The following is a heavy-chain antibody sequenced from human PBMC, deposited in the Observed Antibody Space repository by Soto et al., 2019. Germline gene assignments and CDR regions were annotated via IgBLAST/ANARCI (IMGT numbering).Heavy chain of an antibody. Sequence: DVQLLESGGGLANMGGPRRLPCAAPGLGFSTYVLTWVPQAQGKGLEWVSNGGSGGGTYYADSVKARFTISKENSKNTLYLQMNSLRAEDTAVYYCVKFRGRAYHYYYMDVWGNGTTVTVSS. CDR1: GLGFSTYV. CDR2: GGSGGGT. V-gene: IGHV3-23*01. J-gene: IGHJ6*03. CDR3: VKFRGRAYHYYYMDV. D-gene: IGHD3-16*01.